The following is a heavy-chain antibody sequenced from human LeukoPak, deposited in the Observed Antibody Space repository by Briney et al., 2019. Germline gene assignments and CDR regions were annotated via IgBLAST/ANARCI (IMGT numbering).Heavy chain of an antibody. Sequence: SQTLSLTCTVSGGSISSGSYYWSWIRQPAGKGLEWIGRIYSSGSTNYNPSLKSRVTISVDTSKNQFSLKLSSVTAADAAVYYCARAYYGSEMDVWGKGTTVTISS. CDR3: ARAYYGSEMDV. CDR2: IYSSGST. CDR1: GGSISSGSYY. J-gene: IGHJ6*04. D-gene: IGHD3-10*01. V-gene: IGHV4-61*02.